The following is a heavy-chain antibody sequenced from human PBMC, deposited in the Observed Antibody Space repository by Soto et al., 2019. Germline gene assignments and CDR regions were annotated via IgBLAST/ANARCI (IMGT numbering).Heavy chain of an antibody. Sequence: SETLSLTCTVSGDSISSSNNYWSWIRQPPGEGLEWIGFIYYSGTTSYSPSLKSRVAISLDTSKNHFSLRLSSVTAADTAAYYCARGRGYSYGLDPWGQGTLVT. D-gene: IGHD5-18*01. CDR3: ARGRGYSYGLDP. J-gene: IGHJ5*02. CDR1: GDSISSSNNY. CDR2: IYYSGTT. V-gene: IGHV4-30-4*01.